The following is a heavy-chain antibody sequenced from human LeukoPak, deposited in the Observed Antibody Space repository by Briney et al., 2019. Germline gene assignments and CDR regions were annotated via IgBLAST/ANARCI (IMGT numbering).Heavy chain of an antibody. D-gene: IGHD3-3*01. Sequence: PSETLSLTCVVSGGSLSTHHWSWIRQSPGRGLEWIGYISDSGSTNYNPSLKSRVTISVDTSKNQFSLKLSSVTAADTAVYYCARGFGVADLVHWGQGTLVTVSS. V-gene: IGHV4-59*11. CDR1: GGSLSTHH. CDR2: ISDSGST. CDR3: ARGFGVADLVH. J-gene: IGHJ4*02.